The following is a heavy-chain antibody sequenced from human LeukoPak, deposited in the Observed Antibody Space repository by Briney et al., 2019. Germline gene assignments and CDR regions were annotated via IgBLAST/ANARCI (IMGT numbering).Heavy chain of an antibody. CDR3: ARVGAADAFDI. D-gene: IGHD1-26*01. Sequence: SETLSLTCTVSGGSISSSSYYWGWIRQPPGKGLEWIGSIYYSGSTYYNPSLKSRVTISVDTSKNQFSLKLSSVTAADTAVYYCARVGAADAFDIWGQGTMATVSS. CDR2: IYYSGST. J-gene: IGHJ3*02. CDR1: GGSISSSSYY. V-gene: IGHV4-39*07.